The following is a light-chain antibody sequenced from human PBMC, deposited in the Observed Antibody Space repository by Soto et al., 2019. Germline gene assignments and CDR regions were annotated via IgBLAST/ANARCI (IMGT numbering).Light chain of an antibody. CDR1: QSISSW. V-gene: IGKV1-5*01. CDR2: DAA. Sequence: DIQMTQSPSTLSASVGDRVTITCRASQSISSWLAWYQQKPGKAPKLLIYDAASLESGVPSRVNGSGSGTEFTLTISSLQPDHFATYYCQQYNGYPWTFGQGTNVEI. CDR3: QQYNGYPWT. J-gene: IGKJ1*01.